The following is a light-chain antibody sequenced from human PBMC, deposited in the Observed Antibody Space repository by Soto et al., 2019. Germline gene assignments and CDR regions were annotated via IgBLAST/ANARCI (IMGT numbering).Light chain of an antibody. CDR1: SSNIGAGYD. Sequence: QSVLTQPPSVSGAPGQRVTISCTGSSSNIGAGYDVHWYQQLPGTAPKLLIYGNSNRPSGVPDRFSGSKSGTSASLAITGLQAEDEADYYRQSYDSSLSPPVVLGGGTKLTVL. CDR3: QSYDSSLSPPVV. J-gene: IGLJ2*01. V-gene: IGLV1-40*01. CDR2: GNS.